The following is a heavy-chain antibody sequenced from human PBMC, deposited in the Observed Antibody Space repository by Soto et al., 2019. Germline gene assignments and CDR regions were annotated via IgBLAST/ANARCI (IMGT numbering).Heavy chain of an antibody. D-gene: IGHD2-15*01. CDR1: GGSISSYY. CDR2: IYYSGST. V-gene: IGHV4-59*01. CDR3: ARSNCSGGSCHYYYYGMDV. J-gene: IGHJ6*02. Sequence: SETLSLTCTVSGGSISSYYWSWIRQPPGKGLEWIGYIYYSGSTNYNPSLKSRVTISVDTSKNQFSLKLSSVTAVDTAVYYCARSNCSGGSCHYYYYGMDVWGQGTTVTVSS.